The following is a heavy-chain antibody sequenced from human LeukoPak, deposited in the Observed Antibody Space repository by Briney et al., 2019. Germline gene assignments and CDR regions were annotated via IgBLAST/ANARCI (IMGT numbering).Heavy chain of an antibody. D-gene: IGHD3-10*01. V-gene: IGHV4-34*01. CDR2: INHSGST. J-gene: IGHJ4*02. CDR1: GGSFSGYY. CDR3: ARGGGGFDY. Sequence: SETLSLTCAVYGGSFSGYYWSWIRQPPGKGLEWIGEINHSGSTNYNPPLKSRVTISVDTSKNQFSLKLSSVTAADTAVYYCARGGGGFDYWGQGTLVTVSS.